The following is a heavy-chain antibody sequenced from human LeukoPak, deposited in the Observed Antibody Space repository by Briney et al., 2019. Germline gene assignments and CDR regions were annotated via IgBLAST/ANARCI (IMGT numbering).Heavy chain of an antibody. V-gene: IGHV3-23*01. J-gene: IGHJ5*02. CDR2: ISGSGGST. CDR3: AKDLRPSSPLEWRGNGFDP. Sequence: PGGSLRLSCAASGFTFSSYAMSWVRQAPGKGLEWVSAISGSGGSTYYADSVKGRFTISRDNSKNTLYLQMNRLRAEDTAVYYCAKDLRPSSPLEWRGNGFDPWGQGTLVTVSS. D-gene: IGHD3-3*01. CDR1: GFTFSSYA.